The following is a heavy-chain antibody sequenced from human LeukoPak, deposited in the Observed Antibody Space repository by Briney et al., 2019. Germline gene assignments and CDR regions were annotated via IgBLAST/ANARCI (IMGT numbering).Heavy chain of an antibody. CDR2: IYTSGSA. D-gene: IGHD6-13*01. CDR3: ARSWFRAFDY. J-gene: IGHJ4*02. V-gene: IGHV4-4*07. CDR1: SDSISSYY. Sequence: PSETLSLTCTVSSDSISSYYWSWIRQPAGKGLEWIGRIYTSGSANYNPSLKSRVTMSVDTSKNQFSLKLSSVTAADTAVYYCARSWFRAFDYWGQGTLVTVSS.